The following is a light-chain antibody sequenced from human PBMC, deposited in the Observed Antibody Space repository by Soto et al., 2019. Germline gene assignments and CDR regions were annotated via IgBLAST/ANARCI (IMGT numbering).Light chain of an antibody. V-gene: IGKV1-5*01. CDR2: DAS. J-gene: IGKJ1*01. CDR3: QQYNSFWT. Sequence: DIQMTQSPSTLSASVGDRVTITCRARQSISSWLSWYQQKPGKAPKLLIYDASSLESGVPSMFSGSGSGTEFTLTISSLQPDDFATYYCQQYNSFWTFGQGTKVDIK. CDR1: QSISSW.